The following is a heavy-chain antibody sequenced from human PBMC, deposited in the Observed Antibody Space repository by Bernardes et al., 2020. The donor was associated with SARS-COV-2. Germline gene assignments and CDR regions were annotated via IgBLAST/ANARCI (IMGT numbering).Heavy chain of an antibody. CDR3: ATSRPYYDSSGGRGVHWFDP. D-gene: IGHD3-22*01. V-gene: IGHV1-24*01. CDR2: FDPEDGET. J-gene: IGHJ5*02. Sequence: ASVKVSCKVSGYTLTELSMHWVRQAPGKGREWMGGFDPEDGETIYAQKFQGRVTMTEDTSTDTAYMELSSLRSEDTAVYYCATSRPYYDSSGGRGVHWFDPWGQGTLVTVSS. CDR1: GYTLTELS.